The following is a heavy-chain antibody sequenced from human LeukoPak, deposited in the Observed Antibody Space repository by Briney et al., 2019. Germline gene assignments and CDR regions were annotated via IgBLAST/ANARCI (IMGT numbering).Heavy chain of an antibody. V-gene: IGHV3-74*01. CDR1: GFTFSSYW. CDR2: INSDGSST. J-gene: IGHJ5*02. Sequence: GGSLRLSCAASGFTFSSYWMHWVRQAPGKGLVWVSRINSDGSSTSYADSVKGRFTISRDNAKNTLYLQMNSLRAEDTAVYYCASHRVTIFGVVIPFDPWGQRTLVTVSS. D-gene: IGHD3-3*01. CDR3: ASHRVTIFGVVIPFDP.